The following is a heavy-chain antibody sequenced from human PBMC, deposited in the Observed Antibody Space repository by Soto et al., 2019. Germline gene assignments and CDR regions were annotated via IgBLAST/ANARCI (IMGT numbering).Heavy chain of an antibody. CDR2: IIPILGIA. Sequence: QVQLVQSGAEVKKPGSSVEVSCKASGGTFSSYTISWVRQAPGQGLEWMGRIIPILGIANYAQKFQGRVTITADKSTSTAYMQLSSLRSEDTAVYYCARERGITIFGVVTPSRDAFDNWGQGTMVTVSS. D-gene: IGHD3-3*01. CDR1: GGTFSSYT. J-gene: IGHJ3*02. CDR3: ARERGITIFGVVTPSRDAFDN. V-gene: IGHV1-69*08.